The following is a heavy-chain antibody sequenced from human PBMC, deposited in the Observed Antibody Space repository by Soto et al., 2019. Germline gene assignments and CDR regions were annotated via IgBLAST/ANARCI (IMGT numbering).Heavy chain of an antibody. CDR2: IWYDGSNK. D-gene: IGHD3-10*01. CDR3: ARVGSTYYYYYYYMDV. J-gene: IGHJ6*03. V-gene: IGHV3-33*01. Sequence: AGGSLRLSCAASGFTFSSYGMHWVRQAPGKGLEWVAVIWYDGSNKYYADSVKGRFTISRDNSKNTLYLQMNSLRAEDTAVYYCARVGSTYYYYYYYMDVWGKGTTVTVSS. CDR1: GFTFSSYG.